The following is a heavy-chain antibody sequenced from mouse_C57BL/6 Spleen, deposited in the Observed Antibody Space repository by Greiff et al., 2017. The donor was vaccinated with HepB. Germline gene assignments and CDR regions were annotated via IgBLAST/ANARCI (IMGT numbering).Heavy chain of an antibody. Sequence: QVQLQQPGAELVKPGASVKLSCKASGYTFTSYWMHWVKQRPGQGLEWIGEINPSNGRTNYNEKFKSKATLTVDKSSSTAYMQLSSPTSEDSAVYYCARGITRDYWGQGTTLIVSS. J-gene: IGHJ2*01. D-gene: IGHD6-1*01. CDR2: INPSNGRT. V-gene: IGHV1S81*02. CDR1: GYTFTSYW. CDR3: ARGITRDY.